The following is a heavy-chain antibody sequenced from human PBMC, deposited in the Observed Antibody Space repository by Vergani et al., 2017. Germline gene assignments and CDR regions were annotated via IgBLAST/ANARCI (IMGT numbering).Heavy chain of an antibody. CDR1: GYTFTRYW. CDR2: VYPGDSDT. Sequence: EVQLEQSGAEVKKPGESLKISCKASGYTFTRYWIGWVRHMPGKGLEWMGIVYPGDSDTRYSPSFEGQVTISADKSTNTAYLQWRSLKASDTATYYCARXRTVTTPYPDFQDVWGQGTLVTVSS. J-gene: IGHJ4*02. D-gene: IGHD4-17*01. CDR3: ARXRTVTTPYPDFQDV. V-gene: IGHV5-51*01.